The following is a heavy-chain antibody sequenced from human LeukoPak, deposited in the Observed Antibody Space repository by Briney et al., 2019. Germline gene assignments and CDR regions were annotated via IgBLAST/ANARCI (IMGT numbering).Heavy chain of an antibody. V-gene: IGHV1-18*01. CDR2: ISGYNGNT. CDR3: ARVAGYCSTTSCYHFDY. CDR1: GYTFSNYG. J-gene: IGHJ4*02. D-gene: IGHD2-2*01. Sequence: ASVKVSCKASGYTFSNYGISWVRQAPGQGLEWMGWISGYNGNTNYAQKLQGRVTLTTDTSTSTAYMELRSLRSDDTAVYYCARVAGYCSTTSCYHFDYWGQGTLVTVSS.